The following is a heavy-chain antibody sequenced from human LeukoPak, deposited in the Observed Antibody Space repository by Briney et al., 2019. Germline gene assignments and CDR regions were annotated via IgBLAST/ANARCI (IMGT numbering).Heavy chain of an antibody. CDR3: ARGVYIAAAQYGY. V-gene: IGHV4-59*01. D-gene: IGHD6-13*01. CDR1: GGSISSYY. J-gene: IGHJ4*02. CDR2: IYYSGTT. Sequence: SETLSLTCTVSGGSISSYYWSWIRQLPGKGLEWIGYIYYSGTTNYNPSLKSRVTISVDTSKNQFSLKLSSVTAADTAVYYCARGVYIAAAQYGYWGQGTLVTVSS.